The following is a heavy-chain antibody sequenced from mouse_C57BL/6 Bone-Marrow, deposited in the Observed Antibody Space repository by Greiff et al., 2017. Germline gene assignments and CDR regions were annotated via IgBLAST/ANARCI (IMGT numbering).Heavy chain of an antibody. CDR1: GYTFTSYW. V-gene: IGHV1-69*01. CDR3: ARGYDPCAY. J-gene: IGHJ3*01. CDR2: IDPSDSYT. Sequence: QVQLQQPGAELVMPGASVKLSCKASGYTFTSYWMHWVKQRPGQGLEWIGEIDPSDSYTNYNQKFKGKSTLTVDKSSSTAYMQLSSLTSEDSAVYYCARGYDPCAYWGQGTLVTVSA. D-gene: IGHD2-2*01.